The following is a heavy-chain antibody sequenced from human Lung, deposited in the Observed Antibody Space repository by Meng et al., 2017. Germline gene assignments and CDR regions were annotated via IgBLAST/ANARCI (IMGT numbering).Heavy chain of an antibody. J-gene: IGHJ5*02. V-gene: IGHV4-4*02. Sequence: QVQLPESGPGRVNPSQTLSLTCTVSGGSISSSNGWSWVRQPPGKGLEWIGEIYHSGSTNYNPSLKSRVTISVDKSKNQFSLKLSSVTAADTAVYYCARGSITMVRGVSVFDPWGQGTLVTVSS. CDR3: ARGSITMVRGVSVFDP. CDR1: GGSISSSNG. D-gene: IGHD3-10*01. CDR2: IYHSGST.